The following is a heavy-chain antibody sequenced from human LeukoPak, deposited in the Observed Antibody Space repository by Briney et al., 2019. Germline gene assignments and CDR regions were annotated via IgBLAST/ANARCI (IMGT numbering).Heavy chain of an antibody. CDR3: ATGGSNWNYQYYFEY. V-gene: IGHV1-18*01. J-gene: IGHJ4*02. D-gene: IGHD1-7*01. Sequence: ASMKVSCKTSGYTFTNYGINWVRQAPGQGLEWMGWISPYNDKTEFAQKFQGRVTMTTDTSTTTVYMELRSLRSDDTAVYYCATGGSNWNYQYYFEYWGQGTLVTVSS. CDR2: ISPYNDKT. CDR1: GYTFTNYG.